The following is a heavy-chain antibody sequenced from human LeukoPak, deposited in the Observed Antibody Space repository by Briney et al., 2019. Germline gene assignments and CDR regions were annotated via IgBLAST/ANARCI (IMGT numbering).Heavy chain of an antibody. Sequence: PSETLSLTCTVSGGSISSYYWSWIRQPPGKGLEWIGYIYYSGSTNYNPSLKSRVTISVDTSRNQFSLKLSSVTAADTAVYYCARDPTPLSSSWYRTNLGFDPWGQGTLVTVSS. CDR2: IYYSGST. J-gene: IGHJ5*02. CDR1: GGSISSYY. V-gene: IGHV4-59*01. D-gene: IGHD6-13*01. CDR3: ARDPTPLSSSWYRTNLGFDP.